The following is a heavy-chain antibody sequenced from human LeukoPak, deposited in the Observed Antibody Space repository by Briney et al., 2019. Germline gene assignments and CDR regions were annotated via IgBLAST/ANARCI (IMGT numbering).Heavy chain of an antibody. CDR2: IYDTGTT. D-gene: IGHD6-19*01. CDR3: ARLAKREQWLAYYFDY. CDR1: GGSIRVFV. J-gene: IGHJ4*02. V-gene: IGHV4-59*08. Sequence: SETLSLTCTVSGGSIRVFVWSWIRQPPGEGLDYIGFIYDTGTTNYNPLLKSRVTLSVDTSKNQFSLKLNSVTAADTAVYYCARLAKREQWLAYYFDYWGQGALVTVSS.